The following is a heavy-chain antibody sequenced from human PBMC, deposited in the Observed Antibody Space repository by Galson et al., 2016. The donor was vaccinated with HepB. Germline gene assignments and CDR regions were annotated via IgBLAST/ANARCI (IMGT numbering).Heavy chain of an antibody. CDR1: GFTFNNYG. Sequence: SLRLSCAASGFTFNNYGMTWVRQAPGKGLEVVSSISRSGDSTDYADSVKGRFTISRDNSKNTLSLQMNSLRDEDTAVYYCARDLAGAHDYWGQGTLVTVSS. J-gene: IGHJ4*02. V-gene: IGHV3-23*01. CDR2: ISRSGDST. CDR3: ARDLAGAHDY. D-gene: IGHD1-14*01.